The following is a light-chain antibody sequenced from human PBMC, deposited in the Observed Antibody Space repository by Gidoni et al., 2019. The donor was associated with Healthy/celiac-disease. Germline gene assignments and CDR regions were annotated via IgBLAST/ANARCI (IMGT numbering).Light chain of an antibody. CDR2: AAS. CDR3: QQSYSTPRLT. CDR1: QSISSY. Sequence: DIQMTQSPSSLSASVGDRVTITCRASQSISSYLNWYQTKPGKAPKLLIYAASSLQSGVPSRFSGSGSGTDFTLTISSLQPEDFATYYCQQSYSTPRLTFGGGTKVEIK. V-gene: IGKV1-39*01. J-gene: IGKJ4*01.